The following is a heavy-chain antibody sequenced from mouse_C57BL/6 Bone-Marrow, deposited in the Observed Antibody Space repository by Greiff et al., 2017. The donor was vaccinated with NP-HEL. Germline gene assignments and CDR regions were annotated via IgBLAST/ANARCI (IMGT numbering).Heavy chain of an antibody. CDR3: TRWGWLLRWFAY. CDR1: GYTFTDYE. CDR2: IDPETGGT. J-gene: IGHJ3*01. V-gene: IGHV1-15*01. D-gene: IGHD2-3*01. Sequence: QVQLQQSGADLVRPGASVTLSCKASGYTFTDYEMHWVKQTPVHGLEWIGAIDPETGGTAYNQKFKGKAILTADKSSSTAYMELRSLTSEDSAVYYCTRWGWLLRWFAYWGQGTLVTVSA.